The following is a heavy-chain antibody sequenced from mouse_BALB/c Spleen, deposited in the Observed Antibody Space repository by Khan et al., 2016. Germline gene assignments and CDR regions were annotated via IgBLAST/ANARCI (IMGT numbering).Heavy chain of an antibody. D-gene: IGHD1-1*01. Sequence: QVQLQQSGAELARPGASVKMSCKASGYTFTSYTMHWVKQRPGQGLEWIGYINPSSGYTNYNQKFKDKATLTADKSSSTAYMQLSSLTSEDSAVXYCAIGGYYYGSSYYAMDYWGQGTSVTVSS. V-gene: IGHV1-4*01. J-gene: IGHJ4*01. CDR2: INPSSGYT. CDR3: AIGGYYYGSSYYAMDY. CDR1: GYTFTSYT.